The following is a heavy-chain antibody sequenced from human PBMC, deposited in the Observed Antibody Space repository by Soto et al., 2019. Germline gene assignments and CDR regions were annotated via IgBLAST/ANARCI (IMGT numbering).Heavy chain of an antibody. CDR3: AREERYYGMDD. Sequence: QGQLVQSGAEVKKPGASVKVSCKTAGYTFSSYDIGWVRQAPGQGLEWMGWISPYNGNTNYAQKFHGRVTMTTDISTKTDYMELRRRRSVDTAVYYCAREERYYGMDDWGQWTKVTVPS. CDR1: GYTFSSYD. V-gene: IGHV1-18*01. CDR2: ISPYNGNT. J-gene: IGHJ6*02.